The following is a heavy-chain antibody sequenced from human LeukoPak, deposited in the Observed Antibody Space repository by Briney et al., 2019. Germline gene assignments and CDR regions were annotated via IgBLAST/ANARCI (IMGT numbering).Heavy chain of an antibody. CDR3: ARANWAFDY. V-gene: IGHV3-30-3*01. CDR1: GFTFNNYP. Sequence: PGGSLRLSCAASGFTFNNYPMSWVRQAPGKGLEWVAVISYDGSNKYYADSVKGRFTISRDNSKNTLYLQMNSLRAEDTAVYYCARANWAFDYWGQGTLVTVSS. J-gene: IGHJ4*02. D-gene: IGHD1-1*01. CDR2: ISYDGSNK.